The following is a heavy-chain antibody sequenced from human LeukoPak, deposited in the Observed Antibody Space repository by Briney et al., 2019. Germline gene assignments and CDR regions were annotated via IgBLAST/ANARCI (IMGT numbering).Heavy chain of an antibody. CDR2: INPNSGGT. Sequence: GASVKVSCKASGYTFTGYYMHWVRQAPGQGLEWMGWINPNSGGTNYAQKFQGRVTMTRDTSISTAYMELSRLRSDDTAVYYCARGAAPRTYYYMDVWGKGTTVTVSS. CDR3: ARGAAPRTYYYMDV. V-gene: IGHV1-2*02. D-gene: IGHD6-6*01. CDR1: GYTFTGYY. J-gene: IGHJ6*03.